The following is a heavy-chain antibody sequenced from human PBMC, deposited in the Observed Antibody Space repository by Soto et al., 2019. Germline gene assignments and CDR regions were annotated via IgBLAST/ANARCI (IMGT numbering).Heavy chain of an antibody. CDR2: ISSSSSYT. D-gene: IGHD6-13*01. V-gene: IGHV3-11*06. Sequence: PGGSLRLSCAASGFTFSDYYMSWIRQAPGKGLEWVSYISSSSSYTNYADSVKGRFTISRDNAKNSLYLQMNSLRAEDTAVYYCARGIAAAGTIGYWGQGTLVTVSS. CDR1: GFTFSDYY. CDR3: ARGIAAAGTIGY. J-gene: IGHJ4*02.